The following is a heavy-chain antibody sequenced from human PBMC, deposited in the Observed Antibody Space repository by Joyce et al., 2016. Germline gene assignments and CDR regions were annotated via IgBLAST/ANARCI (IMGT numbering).Heavy chain of an antibody. CDR1: GGSINSGAYY. CDR3: ARGITIVGVITQGYFDY. V-gene: IGHV4-31*03. Sequence: QVQLQESGPGLVKPSQPLSLTCTVSGGSINSGAYYWSWIRQLPGKGLEWIGYMYYSGSADYNPSLKSRVTISLDTSKNQFARKLSSVTAADTAVYYCARGITIVGVITQGYFDYWGQGTLVAVSS. J-gene: IGHJ4*02. CDR2: MYYSGSA. D-gene: IGHD3-3*01.